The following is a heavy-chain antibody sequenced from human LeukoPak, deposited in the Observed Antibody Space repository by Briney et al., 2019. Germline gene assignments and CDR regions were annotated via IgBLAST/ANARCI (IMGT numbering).Heavy chain of an antibody. D-gene: IGHD3-22*01. CDR2: INPNSGGT. CDR1: GYTFTGYY. J-gene: IGHJ4*02. Sequence: ASVKVSCKASGYTFTGYYMHWVRQAPGQGLEWMGWINPNSGGTNYAQKFQGRVTMTRDTSISTAYMELSSLRSDDTAVYYCARDWGYYYDSSGYSAQLRCWGQGTLVTVSS. V-gene: IGHV1-2*02. CDR3: ARDWGYYYDSSGYSAQLRC.